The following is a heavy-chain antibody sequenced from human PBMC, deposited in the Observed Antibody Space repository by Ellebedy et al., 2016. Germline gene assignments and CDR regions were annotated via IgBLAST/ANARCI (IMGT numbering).Heavy chain of an antibody. CDR3: AKDLYDSSGYYHEYFQH. J-gene: IGHJ1*01. D-gene: IGHD3-22*01. CDR1: GFTFSSYA. CDR2: ISGSGGST. V-gene: IGHV3-23*01. Sequence: GGSLRLSXAASGFTFSSYAMSWVRQAPGKGLEWVSAISGSGGSTYYADSVKGRFTISRDNSKNTLYLQMNSLRAEDTAVYYCAKDLYDSSGYYHEYFQHWGQGTLVTVSS.